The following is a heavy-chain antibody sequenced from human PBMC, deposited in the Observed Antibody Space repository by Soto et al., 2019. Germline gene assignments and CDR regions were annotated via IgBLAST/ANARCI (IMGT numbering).Heavy chain of an antibody. V-gene: IGHV1-24*01. J-gene: IGHJ6*02. Sequence: ASVKVSCKVSGYTLTELSMHWVRQAPGKGLEWMGGFDPEDGETIYAQKFQGRVTMTEDTSTDTAYMELSSLRSEDTAVYYCATVRCGGACWRGYYYGMDVWGQGSTVTVSS. D-gene: IGHD2-21*02. CDR3: ATVRCGGACWRGYYYGMDV. CDR2: FDPEDGET. CDR1: GYTLTELS.